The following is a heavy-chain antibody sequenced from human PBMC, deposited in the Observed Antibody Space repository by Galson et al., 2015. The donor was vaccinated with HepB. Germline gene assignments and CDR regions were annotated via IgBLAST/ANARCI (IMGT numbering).Heavy chain of an antibody. CDR1: EYTFTDNY. D-gene: IGHD6-13*01. V-gene: IGHV1-2*02. CDR3: AADGSSSWLD. Sequence: SVKVSCKASEYTFTDNYVHWVRQAPGQGLESVGWINPKSGAATSAQKFQGRVTVTTDTSITTAYMELSSLGAEDTAVYFCAADGSSSWLDWGPGTLVTASS. J-gene: IGHJ4*02. CDR2: INPKSGAA.